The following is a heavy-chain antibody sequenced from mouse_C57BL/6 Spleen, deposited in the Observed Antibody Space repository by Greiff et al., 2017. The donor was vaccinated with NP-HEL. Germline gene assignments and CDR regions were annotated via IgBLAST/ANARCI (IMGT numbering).Heavy chain of an antibody. V-gene: IGHV1-52*01. CDR2: IDPSDSET. CDR3: ARDDYDGDGYFDV. Sequence: VQLQQPGAELVRPGSSVKLSCKASGYTFTSYWMHWVKQRPIQGLEWIGNIDPSDSETHYNQKFKDKATLTLDKASSTAYMQLSSLPSEDSAVYYCARDDYDGDGYFDVWGTGTTVTVSP. J-gene: IGHJ1*03. D-gene: IGHD2-4*01. CDR1: GYTFTSYW.